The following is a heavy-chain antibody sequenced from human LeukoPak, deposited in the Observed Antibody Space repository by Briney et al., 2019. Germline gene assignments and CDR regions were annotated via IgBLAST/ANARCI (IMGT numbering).Heavy chain of an antibody. CDR1: GGTFSSYA. J-gene: IGHJ6*03. D-gene: IGHD3-10*01. CDR3: AMSSDYYGRYYYSMDV. Sequence: ASVKVSCKASGGTFSSYAISWARHAPGQGLEWMGGIIPIFGTADSAQKFQGRVSITTDESTSTTYMELSSLGSEDTAVYYCAMSSDYYGRYYYSMDVWGKGTTVTVSS. CDR2: IIPIFGTA. V-gene: IGHV1-69*05.